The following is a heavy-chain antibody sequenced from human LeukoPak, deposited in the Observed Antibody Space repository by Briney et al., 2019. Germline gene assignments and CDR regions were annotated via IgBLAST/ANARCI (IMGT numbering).Heavy chain of an antibody. J-gene: IGHJ4*02. CDR1: GYTFTSYA. D-gene: IGHD3-22*01. CDR2: INVGNGNT. V-gene: IGHV1-3*01. Sequence: ASVKVSCKASGYTFTSYAMHWVRQAPGQRLEWMGWINVGNGNTKYSQKFQGGVTITRDTSASTAYMELSSLRSEDTAVYYCARDASYHYDSTGYQPFDYWGQGTLVTVSS. CDR3: ARDASYHYDSTGYQPFDY.